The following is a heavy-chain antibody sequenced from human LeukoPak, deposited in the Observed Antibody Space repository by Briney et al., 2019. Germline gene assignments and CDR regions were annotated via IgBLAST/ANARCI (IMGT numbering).Heavy chain of an antibody. V-gene: IGHV1-18*01. D-gene: IGHD3-22*01. J-gene: IGHJ4*02. CDR1: GYTFTSYG. Sequence: ASVKVSCKASGYTFTSYGISWVRQAPGQGLEWMGWISAYNGNTNYAQKPQGRVTMTTDTSTSTAYMELRSLRSDDTAVYYCARDYYDSSGSKGTGYWGQGTLVTVSS. CDR3: ARDYYDSSGSKGTGY. CDR2: ISAYNGNT.